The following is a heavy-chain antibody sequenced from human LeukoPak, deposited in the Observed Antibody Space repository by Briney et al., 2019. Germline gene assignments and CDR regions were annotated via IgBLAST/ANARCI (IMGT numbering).Heavy chain of an antibody. CDR2: IYYSGIT. CDR3: ARGEGSYWYYFDY. D-gene: IGHD1-26*01. J-gene: IGHJ4*02. V-gene: IGHV4-39*01. CDR1: GGSISSSSYY. Sequence: SETLSLXCTVSGGSISSSSYYWGWSRQPPGKGLEWIGSIYYSGITYYNPSLKSRVTISVDTSKNQFSLKLSSVTAADTAVYYCARGEGSYWYYFDYWGQGTLVTVSS.